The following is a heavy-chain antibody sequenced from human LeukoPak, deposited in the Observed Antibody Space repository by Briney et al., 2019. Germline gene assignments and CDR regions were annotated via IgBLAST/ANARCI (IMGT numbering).Heavy chain of an antibody. J-gene: IGHJ4*02. CDR2: INPSGGST. V-gene: IGHV1-46*01. Sequence: ASVKVSCKASGYTFTSYYMHWVRQAPGQGLEWMGIINPSGGSTSYAQKFQGRVTMTRDTSTSTVYMELSSLRSEDTAVYYCARDPLGYSHGYYFDYWGQGTLVTVSS. D-gene: IGHD5-18*01. CDR1: GYTFTSYY. CDR3: ARDPLGYSHGYYFDY.